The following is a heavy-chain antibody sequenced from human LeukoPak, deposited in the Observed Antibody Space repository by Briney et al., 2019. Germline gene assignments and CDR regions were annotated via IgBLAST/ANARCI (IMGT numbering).Heavy chain of an antibody. D-gene: IGHD4-23*01. Sequence: GASVKVSCNASGYTFTGYYMHWVRQAPGQGLEWMGWINPNSGGTNYAQKFQGRVTMTRDTSISTAYMELSRLRSDDTAVYYCARDRPRVVTSYYFDYWGQGTLVTVSS. CDR1: GYTFTGYY. CDR2: INPNSGGT. J-gene: IGHJ4*02. V-gene: IGHV1-2*02. CDR3: ARDRPRVVTSYYFDY.